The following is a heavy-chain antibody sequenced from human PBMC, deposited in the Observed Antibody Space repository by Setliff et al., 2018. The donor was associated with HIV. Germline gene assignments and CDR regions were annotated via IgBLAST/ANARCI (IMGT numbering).Heavy chain of an antibody. J-gene: IGHJ4*02. Sequence: SETLSLTCSVSGGCIDRSNYYWGWIRQSPGKGLEWIGNIHYSGSTYYNPSLKRRVTISVDTCRNQFYLDLRSVTAADTAVYFGARPQLGRGGGSHFDIWGQGNLVTSPQ. CDR3: ARPQLGRGGGSHFDI. CDR1: GGCIDRSNYY. CDR2: IHYSGST. D-gene: IGHD3-16*01. V-gene: IGHV4-39*01.